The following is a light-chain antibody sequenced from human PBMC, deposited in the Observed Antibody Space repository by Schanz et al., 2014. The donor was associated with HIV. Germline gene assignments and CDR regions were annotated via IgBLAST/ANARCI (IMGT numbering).Light chain of an antibody. J-gene: IGKJ1*01. CDR1: QSVSIH. V-gene: IGKV3-20*01. CDR2: GAS. Sequence: EIVLTQSPATLSLSPGERATLSCRASQSVSIHLVWYQQKPAQAPRLLIYGASTRATGIPARFSGSGSGADFTLTISRLEPEDFAVYYCQQYGSSPWTFGQGTKVEIK. CDR3: QQYGSSPWT.